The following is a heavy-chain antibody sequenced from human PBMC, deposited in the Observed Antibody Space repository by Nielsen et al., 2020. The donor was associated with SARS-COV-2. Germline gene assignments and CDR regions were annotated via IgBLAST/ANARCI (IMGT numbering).Heavy chain of an antibody. J-gene: IGHJ4*02. D-gene: IGHD1-26*01. CDR3: ARDPMGSLATFDY. CDR1: GFSFNIYS. V-gene: IGHV3-21*01. Sequence: GGSLRLSCAASGFSFNIYSMNWVRQAPGKGLEWVASITSSSSYIYYADSVRGRFTISRDNAKTSLLLHMNSLRADDTAVYYCARDPMGSLATFDYWGQGTLVTVSS. CDR2: ITSSSSYI.